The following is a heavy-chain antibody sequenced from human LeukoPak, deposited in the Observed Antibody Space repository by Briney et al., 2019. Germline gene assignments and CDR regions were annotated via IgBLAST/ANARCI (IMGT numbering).Heavy chain of an antibody. Sequence: SETLSLTCAVYGGSFSGFYWSWIRHVPGKGLEWIGEINYTGSTSYNPSLKSRVTISVDTSQNHFFLLLTSVTAAETAVYYCARVAGYLPTRWFDPWGQGTHVTVSS. CDR3: ARVAGYLPTRWFDP. V-gene: IGHV4-34*01. CDR1: GGSFSGFY. J-gene: IGHJ5*02. CDR2: INYTGST. D-gene: IGHD6-25*01.